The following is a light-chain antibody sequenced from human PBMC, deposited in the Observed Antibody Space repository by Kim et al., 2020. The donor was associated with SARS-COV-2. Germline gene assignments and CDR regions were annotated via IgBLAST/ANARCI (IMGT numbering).Light chain of an antibody. J-gene: IGKJ4*01. CDR1: QSISTY. CDR3: QQSHTAPLLT. V-gene: IGKV1-39*01. Sequence: DIQMTQSPSSLSASVGDRVTIACRASQSISTYLSWYQQKPGKAPNLLIYAASSLQSGVPSRFSGSGSGTDFTLTISSLQPEDFVTYYCQQSHTAPLLTFGGGTKVDIK. CDR2: AAS.